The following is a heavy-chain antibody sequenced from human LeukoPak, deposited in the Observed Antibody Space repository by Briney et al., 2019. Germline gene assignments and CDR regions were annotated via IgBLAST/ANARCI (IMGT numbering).Heavy chain of an antibody. CDR1: GYTFTSYY. Sequence: GASVKVSCKASGYTFTSYYIHWVRQAPGQGLEWMGIINPSGGSTSYAQKFQGRVTMTRDTSTSTVYMELSSLSSDDAAVYYCATMNRYYYDSSGYYFRYWGQGTLVTVSS. CDR3: ATMNRYYYDSSGYYFRY. J-gene: IGHJ4*02. D-gene: IGHD3-22*01. V-gene: IGHV1-46*01. CDR2: INPSGGST.